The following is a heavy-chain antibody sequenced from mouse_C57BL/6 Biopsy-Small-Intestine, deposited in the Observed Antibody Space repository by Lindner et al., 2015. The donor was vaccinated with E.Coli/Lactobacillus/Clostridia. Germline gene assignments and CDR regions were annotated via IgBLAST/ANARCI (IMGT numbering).Heavy chain of an antibody. J-gene: IGHJ2*01. CDR1: GFNIKDDY. Sequence: VQLQESGAELARPGASVKLSCTASGFNIKDDYMHWVKQRPEQGLEWIGWIDPENGDTEYASKFQGKATITADTSSNTAYMQFSSLTSEDSAIYYCARSRDWDYWGQGTTLTVSS. CDR2: IDPENGDT. D-gene: IGHD3-3*01. V-gene: IGHV14-4*01. CDR3: ARSRDWDY.